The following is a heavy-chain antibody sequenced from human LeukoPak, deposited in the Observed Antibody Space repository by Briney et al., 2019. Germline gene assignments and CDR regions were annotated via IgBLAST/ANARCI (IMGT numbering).Heavy chain of an antibody. CDR3: ARQPFDF. J-gene: IGHJ4*02. CDR2: INQDESQK. Sequence: QSGGSLRLSWAASGFTFSSYWMSWVRQAPGKGLEWVANINQDESQKYFVDSVKGRFTISRDNAKNSVYLQMNSLRAEDTAVYYCARQPFDFWGQGTLVTVSS. V-gene: IGHV3-7*01. CDR1: GFTFSSYW.